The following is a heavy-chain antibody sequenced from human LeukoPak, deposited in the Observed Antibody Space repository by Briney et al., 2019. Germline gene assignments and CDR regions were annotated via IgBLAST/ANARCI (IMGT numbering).Heavy chain of an antibody. D-gene: IGHD3-3*01. J-gene: IGHJ4*02. Sequence: SETLSLTCTVSGGSISSGGYYWSWIRQHPGKGLEWVGYIYYSGSTYYNPSLKSRVTISVDTSKNQFSLKLSSVTAADTAVYYCARATVFYDQDYFDYWGQGTLVTVSS. CDR2: IYYSGST. CDR3: ARATVFYDQDYFDY. V-gene: IGHV4-31*03. CDR1: GGSISSGGYY.